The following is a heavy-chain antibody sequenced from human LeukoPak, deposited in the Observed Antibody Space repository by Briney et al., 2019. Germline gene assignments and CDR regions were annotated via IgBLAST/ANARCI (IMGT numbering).Heavy chain of an antibody. Sequence: SVKVSCKASGGTFSSYAISWVRQAPGQGLEWMGGIIPIFGTANYAQKFQGRVTITTDESTSTAYMELSSLRSEDTAVYYCARAGVSCSSTSCPGVYWGQGTLVTVSS. V-gene: IGHV1-69*05. D-gene: IGHD2-2*01. J-gene: IGHJ4*02. CDR3: ARAGVSCSSTSCPGVY. CDR2: IIPIFGTA. CDR1: GGTFSSYA.